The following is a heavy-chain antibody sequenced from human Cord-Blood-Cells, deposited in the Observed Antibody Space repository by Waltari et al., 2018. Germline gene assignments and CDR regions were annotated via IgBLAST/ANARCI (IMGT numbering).Heavy chain of an antibody. CDR2: IKQDGSEK. CDR1: GFTFSSYW. J-gene: IGHJ6*02. Sequence: EVQLVESGGGLVQPGGSLRLSCAASGFTFSSYWMSWVRQAPGKGLEWVANIKQDGSEKYYVDSAKGPFTISRDNAKNSLYLQMDSLRAEDTAVYYCARYCSSTSCYYYYYGMDVWGQGTTVTVSS. V-gene: IGHV3-7*01. D-gene: IGHD2-2*01. CDR3: ARYCSSTSCYYYYYGMDV.